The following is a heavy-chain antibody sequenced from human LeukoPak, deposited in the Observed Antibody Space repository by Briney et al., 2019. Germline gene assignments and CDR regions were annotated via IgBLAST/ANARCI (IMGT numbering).Heavy chain of an antibody. J-gene: IGHJ6*02. CDR1: GFTFSNYA. CDR2: INFRDGTT. Sequence: GGSLRLSCAASGFTFSNYAMSWVRQAPGKGLEWVSSINFRDGTTYYADSVKGRFTISRDNSKNTLYLQMNSLRAEDAAVYYCAKDKGWGYSAYDCYGMDVWGQGTTVTVSS. D-gene: IGHD1-26*01. CDR3: AKDKGWGYSAYDCYGMDV. V-gene: IGHV3-23*01.